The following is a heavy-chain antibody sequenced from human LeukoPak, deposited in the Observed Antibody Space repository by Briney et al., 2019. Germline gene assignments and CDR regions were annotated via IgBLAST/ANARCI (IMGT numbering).Heavy chain of an antibody. CDR1: GLSVSSNY. Sequence: GGSLRLSCVASGLSVSSNYMSWVRQAPGKGLEWVSVIYRDGSSYYAESVKGRFTISRDNSKNTVYLQMNSLRVEDTAIYYCARGQEFNDGVFDSWGQGTLVTVSS. J-gene: IGHJ4*02. V-gene: IGHV3-66*01. CDR3: ARGQEFNDGVFDS. D-gene: IGHD1-1*01. CDR2: IYRDGSS.